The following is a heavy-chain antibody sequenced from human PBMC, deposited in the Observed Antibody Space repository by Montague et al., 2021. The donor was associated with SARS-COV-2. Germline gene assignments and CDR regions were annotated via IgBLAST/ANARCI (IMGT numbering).Heavy chain of an antibody. J-gene: IGHJ4*02. CDR3: ARGHLSVSMIVVVFTSASYYFDY. V-gene: IGHV4-59*11. CDR2: IYYSGGA. Sequence: SETLSLTCSVSAGSISGHYLAWIRQPPGKGLEWIAYIYYSGGALYNPSLQSRVTMSVDTSNNQFSLNLTSVTPADTAVYFCARGHLSVSMIVVVFTSASYYFDYWGQGALVTVSS. D-gene: IGHD3-22*01. CDR1: AGSISGHY.